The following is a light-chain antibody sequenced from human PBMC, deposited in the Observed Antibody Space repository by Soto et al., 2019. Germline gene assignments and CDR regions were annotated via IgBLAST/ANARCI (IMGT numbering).Light chain of an antibody. CDR3: SSYADNNSVL. Sequence: QSALTQPASVSGSPGQSITISCTGTSSDVGSYTLVSWYQQHPGEAPKLIIYEGSKRPSGVSNRFSGSKSVNTASLTISGLRAEDEADYYCSSYADNNSVLFGGGTKLTVL. V-gene: IGLV2-23*01. J-gene: IGLJ3*02. CDR2: EGS. CDR1: SSDVGSYTL.